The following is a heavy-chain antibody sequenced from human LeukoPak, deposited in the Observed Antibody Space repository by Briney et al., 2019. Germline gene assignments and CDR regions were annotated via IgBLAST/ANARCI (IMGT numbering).Heavy chain of an antibody. CDR1: GFTFSSYA. CDR2: ISASGGTT. V-gene: IGHV3-23*01. J-gene: IGHJ4*02. D-gene: IGHD6-19*01. CDR3: AKLAAEGWFAALSVGAGYFDY. Sequence: GGSLRLSCAASGFTFSSYAMSWVRQAPGKGLEWVSGISASGGTTYYADSVKGRFTISRDNSKNTLYLQMNSLRAEDTAVYYCAKLAAEGWFAALSVGAGYFDYWGQGTLVTVSS.